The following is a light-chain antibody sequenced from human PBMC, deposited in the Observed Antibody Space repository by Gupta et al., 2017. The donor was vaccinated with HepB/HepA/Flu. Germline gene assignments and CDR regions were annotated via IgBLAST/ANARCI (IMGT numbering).Light chain of an antibody. Sequence: DIVMTQSPDSLALSLGERAPINCKSSQSVSYSSNNKNYLAWYEQKPGQPPKLLIYWASTRESGVADRFSGSGCGTDFTLTISSRQAEDVAVYYCQQNGSILPLTFGQGTKVEIK. CDR1: QSVSYSSNNKNY. J-gene: IGKJ4*01. CDR2: WAS. CDR3: QQNGSILPLT. V-gene: IGKV4-1*01.